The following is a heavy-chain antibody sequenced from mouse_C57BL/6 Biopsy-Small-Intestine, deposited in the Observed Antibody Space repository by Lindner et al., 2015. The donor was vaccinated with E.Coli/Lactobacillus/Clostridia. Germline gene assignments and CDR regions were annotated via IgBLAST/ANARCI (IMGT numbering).Heavy chain of an antibody. J-gene: IGHJ1*01. V-gene: IGHV1-84*02. D-gene: IGHD6-1*01. Sequence: SVKVSCKASGYTFTKNVIHWVRQAPGQRLEWMGWINGGNGDTKYSQMLQDRITITRDTVATTAYMELSSLRSQDTAVYFCAREEQGHYRPLDFWGQGTRVTVSS. CDR1: GYTFTKNV. CDR2: INGGNGDT. CDR3: AREEQGHYRPLDF.